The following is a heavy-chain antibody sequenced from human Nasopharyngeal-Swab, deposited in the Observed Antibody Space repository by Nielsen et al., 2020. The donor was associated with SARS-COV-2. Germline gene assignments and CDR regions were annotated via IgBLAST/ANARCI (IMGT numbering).Heavy chain of an antibody. V-gene: IGHV1-46*01. CDR3: AARGSCSSTSCYADY. Sequence: ASVKVSCKASGYTFASYYMHWVRQAPGQGLEWMGIINPSGGSTSYAQKFQGRVTMTRDTSTSTVYMELSSLRSEDTAVYYCAARGSCSSTSCYADYWGQGTLVTVSS. D-gene: IGHD2-2*01. CDR2: INPSGGST. CDR1: GYTFASYY. J-gene: IGHJ4*02.